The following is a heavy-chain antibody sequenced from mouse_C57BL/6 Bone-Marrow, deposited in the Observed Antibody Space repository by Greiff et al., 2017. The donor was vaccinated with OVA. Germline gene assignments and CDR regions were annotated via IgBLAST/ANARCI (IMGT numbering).Heavy chain of an antibody. D-gene: IGHD4-1*01. CDR2: IYPGDGDT. Sequence: QVQLQQSGAELVKPGASVKISCKASGFTFSSYWMNWVKQRPGKGLEWIGQIYPGDGDTYYDGKFKGKVTLTADKSASTAYMQLSSLTSEDSAVYYCARTETGEEDYWGQGTTVTVSS. V-gene: IGHV1-80*01. J-gene: IGHJ2*01. CDR3: ARTETGEEDY. CDR1: GFTFSSYW.